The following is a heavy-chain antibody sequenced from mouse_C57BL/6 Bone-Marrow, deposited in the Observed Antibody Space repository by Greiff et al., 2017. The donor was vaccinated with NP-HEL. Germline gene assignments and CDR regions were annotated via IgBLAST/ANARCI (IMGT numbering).Heavy chain of an antibody. J-gene: IGHJ1*03. CDR2: IWSDGST. CDR1: GFSLTSYG. V-gene: IGHV2-6-1*01. Sequence: VMLVESGPGLVAPSQSLSITCTVSGFSLTSYGVHWVRQPPGKGLEWLVVIWSDGSTTYNSALKSRLSISKDNSKSQVFLKMNSLQTDDTAMYYCARHYDGYYDWYFDVWGTGTTVTVSS. CDR3: ARHYDGYYDWYFDV. D-gene: IGHD2-3*01.